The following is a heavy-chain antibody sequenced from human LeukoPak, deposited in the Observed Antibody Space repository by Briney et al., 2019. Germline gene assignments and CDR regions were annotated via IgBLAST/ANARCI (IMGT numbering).Heavy chain of an antibody. V-gene: IGHV3-30*02. CDR2: MRYDGSNT. D-gene: IGHD1-26*01. J-gene: IGHJ4*02. CDR1: GFTFSNYG. Sequence: GGSLRLSCAASGFTFSNYGMHWVRQAPGKGLEWLAFMRYDGSNTHYADSVKGRFTISRDNSKNTLFLQMNSLRSEDTALYYCANGENSGSYQPVDYFDYWGQGTLVTVSS. CDR3: ANGENSGSYQPVDYFDY.